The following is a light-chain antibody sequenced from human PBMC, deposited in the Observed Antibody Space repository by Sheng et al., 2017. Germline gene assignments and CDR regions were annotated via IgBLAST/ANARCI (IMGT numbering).Light chain of an antibody. CDR3: QQYNNWPLT. J-gene: IGKJ4*01. V-gene: IGKV3-15*01. CDR1: QGIWTN. CDR2: GAS. Sequence: EIVLTQSPGTLSLSPGERATLSCRASQGIWTNLAWYQQKPGQAPRLLIYGASTRATGIPARFSGSGSGTEFTLTISSLQSEDFAVYYCQQYNNWPLTFGGGTRVEI.